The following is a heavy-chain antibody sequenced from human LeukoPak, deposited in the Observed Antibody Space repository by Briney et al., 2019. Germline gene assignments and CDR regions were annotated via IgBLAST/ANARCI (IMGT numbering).Heavy chain of an antibody. CDR2: FDPEDGET. CDR1: GYTLTELS. CDR3: ATVSYYYDSSGYQGYFQH. V-gene: IGHV1-24*01. Sequence: GASVKVSCKVSGYTLTELSIHWARQAPGKGLEWMGGFDPEDGETIYAQRFQGRVTMTEDTSTDTAYMELSSLRSEDAAVYYCATVSYYYDSSGYQGYFQHWGQGTLVTVSS. J-gene: IGHJ1*01. D-gene: IGHD3-22*01.